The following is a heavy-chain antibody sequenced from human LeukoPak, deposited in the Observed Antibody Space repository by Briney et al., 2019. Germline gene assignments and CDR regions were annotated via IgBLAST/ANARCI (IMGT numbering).Heavy chain of an antibody. Sequence: GASVKVSCKASGYTFTGYYMHWVRHAPGQGLEWMGWINPNSGGTNNAQKFQGRVTMTRDTSISTAYMELSRLRSDDTAVYYCARLRVYCTNGVCKNGYYFDYWGQGTLVTVSS. CDR1: GYTFTGYY. CDR3: ARLRVYCTNGVCKNGYYFDY. CDR2: INPNSGGT. J-gene: IGHJ4*02. D-gene: IGHD2-8*01. V-gene: IGHV1-2*02.